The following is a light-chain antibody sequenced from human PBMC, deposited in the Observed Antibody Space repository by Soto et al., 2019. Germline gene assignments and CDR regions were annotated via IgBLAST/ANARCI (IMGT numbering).Light chain of an antibody. Sequence: QSVVTQPPAVSAAPGQKVTISCSGSSSNIGSNYVYWYQQLPGAAPKLLIYNNNQRPSGVPDRFSGSKSATSASLALSGLRSEDEADYYCAAWDDSLRGYVFGTGTKVTVL. CDR2: NNN. CDR3: AAWDDSLRGYV. CDR1: SSNIGSNY. V-gene: IGLV1-47*02. J-gene: IGLJ1*01.